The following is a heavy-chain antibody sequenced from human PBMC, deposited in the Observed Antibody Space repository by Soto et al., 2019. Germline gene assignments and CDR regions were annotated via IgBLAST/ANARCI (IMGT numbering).Heavy chain of an antibody. CDR3: ARDKSYYDMGTFDY. CDR2: ISTYNGNT. D-gene: IGHD1-26*01. J-gene: IGHJ4*02. CDR1: GYTFTSHG. Sequence: ASVKVSCKASGYTFTSHGIRWVRQAPGHGLEWMGWISTYNGNTNYEQNLQDRITMTTDTSTSTVHMELRSLRADDTAIYFCARDKSYYDMGTFDYWGQGTLVTVSS. V-gene: IGHV1-18*01.